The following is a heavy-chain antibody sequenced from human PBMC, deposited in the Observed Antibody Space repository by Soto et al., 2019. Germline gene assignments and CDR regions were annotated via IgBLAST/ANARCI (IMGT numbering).Heavy chain of an antibody. D-gene: IGHD3-10*01. CDR1: GYTFTGYY. CDR3: ATDMGEGAPFYYMDV. CDR2: INPNTGGT. Sequence: QVQLVQSGAEVKKPGASVKVSCKPSGYTFTGYYVHWVRQAPGQGLEWMGWINPNTGGTNSAQRFQGRVTMTRDTSISTAYMELSSLTSDDTAIYYCATDMGEGAPFYYMDVWGKGTTVTVSS. V-gene: IGHV1-2*02. J-gene: IGHJ6*03.